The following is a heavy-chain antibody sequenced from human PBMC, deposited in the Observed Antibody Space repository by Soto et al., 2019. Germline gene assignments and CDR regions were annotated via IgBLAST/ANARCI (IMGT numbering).Heavy chain of an antibody. Sequence: EVQLVESGGGLVQPGGSLRLSCAASGFTFSSYGMSWVRQAPGKGLEWVANIKQDGSEKYYVDSVKGRFTISRDNAKNSLYLQMNSLRAEDTAVYYCARVGDFWRVRDFWGQGTLVTVSS. CDR3: ARVGDFWRVRDF. D-gene: IGHD3-3*01. J-gene: IGHJ4*02. CDR2: IKQDGSEK. V-gene: IGHV3-7*01. CDR1: GFTFSSYG.